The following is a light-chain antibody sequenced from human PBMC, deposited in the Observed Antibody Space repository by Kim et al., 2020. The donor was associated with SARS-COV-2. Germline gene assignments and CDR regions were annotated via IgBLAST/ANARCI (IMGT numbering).Light chain of an antibody. J-gene: IGKJ1*01. CDR2: GTS. CDR3: QQYNTYPS. CDR1: QSFTRW. Sequence: DIQMTQSPATLSASVGDRVTITCRASQSFTRWLAWYQQKPGKAPKLLIYGTSTLQSVVPSRFSGSGSGTQFTLTINSLQADEFVTYYWQQYNTYPSFGEGTKVDIK. V-gene: IGKV1-5*03.